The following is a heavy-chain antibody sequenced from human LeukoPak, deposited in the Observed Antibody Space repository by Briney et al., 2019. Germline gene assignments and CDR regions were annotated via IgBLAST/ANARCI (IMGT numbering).Heavy chain of an antibody. CDR2: IRYDGINK. V-gene: IGHV3-30*02. D-gene: IGHD3-10*01. Sequence: GGSLRLSWAAAGFTFSTHGMHWVRQAPGKGLEWVAFIRYDGINKYYADSVKGRFTISRDSFKNTLYLQMNSLRPEDTAVYYCAKEGAYYGSGSYRDGFDIWGQGTRATVSS. J-gene: IGHJ3*02. CDR3: AKEGAYYGSGSYRDGFDI. CDR1: GFTFSTHG.